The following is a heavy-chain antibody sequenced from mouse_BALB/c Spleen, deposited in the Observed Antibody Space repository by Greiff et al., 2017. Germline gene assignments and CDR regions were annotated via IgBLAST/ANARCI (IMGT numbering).Heavy chain of an antibody. CDR1: GYSFTSYY. J-gene: IGHJ2*01. Sequence: VMLVESGPELVKPGASVKISCKASGYSFTSYYIHWVKQRPGQGLEWIGWIFPGSGNTKYNEKFKGKATLTADTSSSTAYMQLSSLTSEDSAVYFCARRYDYDGGNFDYWGQGTTLTVSS. V-gene: IGHV1-66*01. D-gene: IGHD2-4*01. CDR3: ARRYDYDGGNFDY. CDR2: IFPGSGNT.